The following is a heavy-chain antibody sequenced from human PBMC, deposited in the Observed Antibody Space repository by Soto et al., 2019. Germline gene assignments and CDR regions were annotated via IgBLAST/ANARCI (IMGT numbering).Heavy chain of an antibody. Sequence: QVQLVQSGAEVKKPGASVKVSCTTSGYTFTNYGISCVRQAPGQRLEWMGWITVNNGNTNYVQKFQDRVSMTTNTSTSTAYMELRSLMSDETAMYYCARGGPRRLDHWGQGTLVTVSS. V-gene: IGHV1-18*01. CDR3: ARGGPRRLDH. J-gene: IGHJ5*02. CDR1: GYTFTNYG. CDR2: ITVNNGNT.